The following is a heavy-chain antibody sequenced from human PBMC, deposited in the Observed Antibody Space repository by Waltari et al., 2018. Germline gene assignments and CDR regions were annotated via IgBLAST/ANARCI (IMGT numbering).Heavy chain of an antibody. CDR3: ARERDKATYGDGFDI. Sequence: EVQLVESGGGLVQPGGSLRLSCVASGFTFSTYEMNWVRQAPGKGLEWMSYISSSGGVIHDADSVKGRFSISRDNAKSSLYLQMDSLRVEDTAVYYCARERDKATYGDGFDIWGQGTMVTVSS. J-gene: IGHJ3*02. CDR1: GFTFSTYE. CDR2: ISSSGGVI. V-gene: IGHV3-48*03. D-gene: IGHD5-18*01.